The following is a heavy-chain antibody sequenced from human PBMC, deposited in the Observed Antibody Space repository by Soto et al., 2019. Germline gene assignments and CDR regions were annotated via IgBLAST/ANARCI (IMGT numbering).Heavy chain of an antibody. D-gene: IGHD7-27*01. V-gene: IGHV3-48*03. J-gene: IGHJ4*02. CDR2: IDYSGETI. CDR3: ASPWGSFDC. CDR1: GFTFSSYE. Sequence: EVQLVESGGGLVQPGGSLRLSCAASGFTFSSYEMNWLRQAPGKGLEWISYIDYSGETIYYADSVKGRFTISRDNAKNSLYLQTNSLRAEDTAVYYCASPWGSFDCWGQGTLVTVSS.